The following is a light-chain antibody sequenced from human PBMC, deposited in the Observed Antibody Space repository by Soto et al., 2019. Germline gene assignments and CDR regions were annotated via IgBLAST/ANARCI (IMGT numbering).Light chain of an antibody. V-gene: IGKV1-5*01. Sequence: DIQMTQSPPTLSASVGDRVTITCRASQPISSWLAWYHQKPGKAPKLLIYDASTLETGVPSRFSGSGSGTEFTLTISSLQPDDSATYFCQQYNSYSWTFGQGTKVDIK. CDR3: QQYNSYSWT. J-gene: IGKJ1*01. CDR2: DAS. CDR1: QPISSW.